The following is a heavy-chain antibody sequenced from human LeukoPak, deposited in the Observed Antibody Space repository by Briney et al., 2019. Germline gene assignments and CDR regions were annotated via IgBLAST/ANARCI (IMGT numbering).Heavy chain of an antibody. V-gene: IGHV3-7*03. CDR3: AKDQSSGSRSYYPDYFDY. D-gene: IGHD3-10*01. Sequence: GGSLRLSCAASGFTFSNYWMTWVRQAPGKGLEWVANIKQDGSQKYYVDSLKGRFTISRDNAKNSVYLQMNSLRAEDTAVYYCAKDQSSGSRSYYPDYFDYWGQGTLVTVSS. J-gene: IGHJ4*02. CDR2: IKQDGSQK. CDR1: GFTFSNYW.